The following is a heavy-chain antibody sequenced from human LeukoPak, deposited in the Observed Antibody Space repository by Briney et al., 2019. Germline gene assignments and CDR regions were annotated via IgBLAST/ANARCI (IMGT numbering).Heavy chain of an antibody. CDR2: INSDGSTT. J-gene: IGHJ4*02. CDR1: GFTFRSYW. CDR3: TSFSFIPAAATAAH. Sequence: SGGSLRLSCAASGFTFRSYWMHWVRQAPGRGLVWVSRINSDGSTTSYADSVKGRFTISRDNAKNTLYLQMNSLRAEDTAVYYCTSFSFIPAAATAAHWGQGALVTVSS. D-gene: IGHD6-25*01. V-gene: IGHV3-74*01.